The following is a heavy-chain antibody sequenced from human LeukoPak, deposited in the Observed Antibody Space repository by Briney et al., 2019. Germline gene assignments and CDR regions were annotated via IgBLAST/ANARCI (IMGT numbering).Heavy chain of an antibody. CDR3: NLQPGAYRFDS. D-gene: IGHD7-27*01. J-gene: IGHJ4*02. CDR1: GFTIGNNA. CDR2: IRSKDYGGTS. V-gene: IGHV3-49*03. Sequence: GGSLRLSCRASGFTIGNNAMSWFRQAPGKGLEWIGFIRSKDYGGTSEYAASVKGRFSISRDDPKNIAYLQMNSLKIDDTAVYYCNLQPGAYRFDSWGQGTLVTVSS.